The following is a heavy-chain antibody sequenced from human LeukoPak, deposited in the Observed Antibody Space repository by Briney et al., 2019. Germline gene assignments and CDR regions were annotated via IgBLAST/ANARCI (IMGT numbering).Heavy chain of an antibody. V-gene: IGHV3-23*01. J-gene: IGHJ2*01. CDR2: ISSSGSGGTT. D-gene: IGHD1-26*01. Sequence: AGRYLSLSCAASGVTLSSYAMSWTRQAPGTGLYWDSGISSSGSGGTTYYAASVTGRVTISRDSSKNTLFLHMNTVSAEDTAIYYCAKDRTLGPSYWHFDLWGRGTLVTVSS. CDR1: GVTLSSYA. CDR3: AKDRTLGPSYWHFDL.